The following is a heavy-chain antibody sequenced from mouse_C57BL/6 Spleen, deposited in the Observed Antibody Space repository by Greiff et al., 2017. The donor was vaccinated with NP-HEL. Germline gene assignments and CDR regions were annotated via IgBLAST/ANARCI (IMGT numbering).Heavy chain of an antibody. CDR1: GYTFTSYW. Sequence: QVQLQQPGAELVKPGASVKLSCKASGYTFTSYWMQWVKQRPGQGLEWIGEIDPSDSYTNYNQKFKGKATLTVDTSSSTAYMQLSSLTSEDSAVYYCASIYYAPGFAYWGQGTLVTVSA. V-gene: IGHV1-50*01. J-gene: IGHJ3*01. CDR2: IDPSDSYT. CDR3: ASIYYAPGFAY. D-gene: IGHD2-1*01.